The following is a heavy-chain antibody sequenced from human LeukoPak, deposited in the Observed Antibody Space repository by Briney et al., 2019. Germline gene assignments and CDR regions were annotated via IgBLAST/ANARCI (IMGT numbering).Heavy chain of an antibody. CDR1: GGSISSSHW. Sequence: SETLSLTCEVSGGSISSSHWWTWVRQPPGKGLEWIGEIHHSGSTDYSPSLKSRVTISIDKSKNRFSLKLIYVIAADTAVYYCARDQTVRSWYFDSWGQGTLVTVSS. V-gene: IGHV4-4*02. CDR2: IHHSGST. D-gene: IGHD2-21*02. CDR3: ARDQTVRSWYFDS. J-gene: IGHJ4*02.